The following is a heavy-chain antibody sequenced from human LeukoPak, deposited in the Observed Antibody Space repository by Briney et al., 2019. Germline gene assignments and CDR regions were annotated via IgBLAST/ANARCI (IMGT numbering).Heavy chain of an antibody. CDR3: ARPYGKYSSSPDAFDI. Sequence: GGSLRLSCAASGFTFSSYGMHWVRQAPGKGLEWVAVILYDGSNKYYADSVKGRFTISRDNSKNTLYLQMNSLRAEDTAVYYCARPYGKYSSSPDAFDIWGQGTMVTVSS. CDR1: GFTFSSYG. J-gene: IGHJ3*02. V-gene: IGHV3-30*19. D-gene: IGHD6-6*01. CDR2: ILYDGSNK.